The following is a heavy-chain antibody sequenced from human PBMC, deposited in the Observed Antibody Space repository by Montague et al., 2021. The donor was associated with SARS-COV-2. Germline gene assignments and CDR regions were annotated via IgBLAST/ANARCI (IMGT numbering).Heavy chain of an antibody. D-gene: IGHD3-3*01. CDR1: GGSISSYY. J-gene: IGHJ6*02. V-gene: IGHV4-4*07. CDR3: ASGKYYDFWSGYYSHDYVSGMDV. Sequence: SETLSPTRTVSGGSISSYYWSWIRQSAGKGLEWIGRTHTSGSTDYNPSLNSRVTMSVDTSKNQFSLKLSSVTAADTAVYYCASGKYYDFWSGYYSHDYVSGMDVWGQGTTVTVSS. CDR2: THTSGST.